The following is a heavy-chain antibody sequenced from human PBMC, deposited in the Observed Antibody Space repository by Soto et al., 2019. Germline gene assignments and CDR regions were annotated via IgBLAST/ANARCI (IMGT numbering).Heavy chain of an antibody. Sequence: SVKVSCKASGGTFSSYAISWVRQAPGQGLEWMGGIIPIFGTANYAQKFQGRVTITADESTSTAYMELSSLRAEDTAVYYCARGDISVVGPGDYYYGVDVWGQGTTVTVSS. J-gene: IGHJ6*02. CDR1: GGTFSSYA. CDR3: ARGDISVVGPGDYYYGVDV. V-gene: IGHV1-69*13. CDR2: IIPIFGTA. D-gene: IGHD2-15*01.